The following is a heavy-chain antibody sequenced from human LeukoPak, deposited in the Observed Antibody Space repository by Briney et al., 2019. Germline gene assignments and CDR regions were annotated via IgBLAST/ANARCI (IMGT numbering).Heavy chain of an antibody. CDR1: GYTFTGYY. D-gene: IGHD2-15*01. CDR3: ARAPRGWPSDY. V-gene: IGHV1-2*02. J-gene: IGHJ4*02. CDR2: INPNSADT. Sequence: ASVKVSCKTSGYTFTGYYMHWVRQAPGQGPEWMAWINPNSADTNYAQRFQGRVTLTRDTSISTAHMELISLTSADTAVYYCARAPRGWPSDYWGQGTLVTVSS.